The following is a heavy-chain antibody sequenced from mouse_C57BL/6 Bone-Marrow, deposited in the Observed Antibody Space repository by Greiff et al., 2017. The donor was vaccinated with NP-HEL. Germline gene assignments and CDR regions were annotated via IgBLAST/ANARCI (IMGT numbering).Heavy chain of an antibody. Sequence: EVQLVESGGDLVKPGGSLTLSCAASGFTFSSYGMSWVRQTPDNRLEWVATLSSGGSYPYSPDSGKGRFTLSRDNAKNTLYLQMSSRKSEDTARYYCARHPIGYWGQGTTLTGSS. CDR2: LSSGGSYP. CDR3: ARHPIGY. V-gene: IGHV5-6*01. CDR1: GFTFSSYG. J-gene: IGHJ2*01.